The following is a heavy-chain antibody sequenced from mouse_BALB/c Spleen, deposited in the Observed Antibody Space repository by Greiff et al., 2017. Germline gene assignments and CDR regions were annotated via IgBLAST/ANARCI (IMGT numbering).Heavy chain of an antibody. V-gene: IGHV1S81*02. CDR1: GYTFTSYW. J-gene: IGHJ3*01. Sequence: QVQLQQSGAELVKPGASVKLSCKASGYTFTSYWMHWVKQRPGQGLEWIGEINPSNGRTNYNEKFKSKATLTVDKSSSTAYMQLSSLTSEDSAVYYCASWFAYWGQGTLVTVSA. CDR2: INPSNGRT. CDR3: ASWFAY.